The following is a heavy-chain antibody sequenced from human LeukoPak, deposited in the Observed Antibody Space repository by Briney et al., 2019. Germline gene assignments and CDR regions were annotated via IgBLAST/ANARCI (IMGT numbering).Heavy chain of an antibody. D-gene: IGHD2-2*01. J-gene: IGHJ6*04. CDR1: GGSISSYY. CDR2: IYTSGST. Sequence: SETLSLTCTVSGGSISSYYWSWIRQPAGKGLEWIGRIYTSGSTNYNPSLKSRVTMSVDTSKNQFSLKLSSVTAADTAVYYCARDARYCSSTSCPLDVWGKGTTVIVSS. V-gene: IGHV4-4*07. CDR3: ARDARYCSSTSCPLDV.